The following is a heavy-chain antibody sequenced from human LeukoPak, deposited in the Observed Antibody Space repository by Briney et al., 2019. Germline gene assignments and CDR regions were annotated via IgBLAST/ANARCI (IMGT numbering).Heavy chain of an antibody. CDR3: ARAGSVDFWSGYYVGGQSGWFDP. D-gene: IGHD3-3*01. J-gene: IGHJ5*02. Sequence: SQTLSLTCAISGDIVSSNRAAWNWIRQSPSRGLEWLGRTSYRSKWYNDYAMSVKSRITINPDTSKNQFSLKLSSVTAADTAVYYCARAGSVDFWSGYYVGGQSGWFDPWGQGTLVTASS. CDR2: TSYRSKWYN. V-gene: IGHV6-1*01. CDR1: GDIVSSNRAA.